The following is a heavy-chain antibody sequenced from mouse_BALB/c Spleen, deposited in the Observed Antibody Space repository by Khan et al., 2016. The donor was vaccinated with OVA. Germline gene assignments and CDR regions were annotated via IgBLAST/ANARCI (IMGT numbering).Heavy chain of an antibody. CDR1: GYSITSGYG. D-gene: IGHD1-2*01. V-gene: IGHV3-2*02. CDR3: ARTARIKY. CDR2: ISYSGST. Sequence: EVQLQESGPGLVKPSQSLSLTCTVTGYSITSGYGWNWIRQFPGNKLEWMGYISYSGSTNYNPSLNSRLYITRDPSKNQFFLQWESVTTEDTATYYCARTARIKYWGQGTTLTVSS. J-gene: IGHJ2*01.